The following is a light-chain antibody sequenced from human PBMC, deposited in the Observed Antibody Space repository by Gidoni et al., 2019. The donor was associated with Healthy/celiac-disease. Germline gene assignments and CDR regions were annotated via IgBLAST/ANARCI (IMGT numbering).Light chain of an antibody. CDR2: GNS. J-gene: IGLJ1*01. V-gene: IGLV1-40*01. Sequence: QSVLTQPPSVSGAPGQRVTISCTGSSSNIGAGYDVHWYQTLPGTAPKLLIYGNSSRPSGVPDRFSGSNSGTSSSLAITGLQAEDEADYYCQSYDSSLSGWVFGTGTKVTVL. CDR1: SSNIGAGYD. CDR3: QSYDSSLSGWV.